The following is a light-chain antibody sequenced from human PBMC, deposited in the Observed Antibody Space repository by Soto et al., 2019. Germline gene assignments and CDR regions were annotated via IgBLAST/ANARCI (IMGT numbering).Light chain of an antibody. V-gene: IGLV2-8*01. CDR1: SSDFGDDKY. Sequence: QSVLTQPASVSGSPGQSITVSCTGSSSDFGDDKYVSWYQQLPGKGPNLLIYGVNSRPSGISNRFSGSKSGNTASLTVSGLQVEDEADYYCSSFEASNNLRFGGGTKLTVL. CDR3: SSFEASNNLR. J-gene: IGLJ2*01. CDR2: GVN.